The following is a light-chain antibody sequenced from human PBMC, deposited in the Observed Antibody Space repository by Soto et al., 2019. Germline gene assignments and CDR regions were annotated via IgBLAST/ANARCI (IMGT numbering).Light chain of an antibody. CDR2: EVS. Sequence: QSLLTQPASVSGSPGQSITISCTGTSSDVGGYNYVSWYQQHPGKAPKLMIYEVSNRPSGVSNRFSGSKSGNTASLTVSGLQAADEADYFCKSYAGSNTYVFGSGTKVTVL. CDR3: KSYAGSNTYV. CDR1: SSDVGGYNY. J-gene: IGLJ1*01. V-gene: IGLV2-14*01.